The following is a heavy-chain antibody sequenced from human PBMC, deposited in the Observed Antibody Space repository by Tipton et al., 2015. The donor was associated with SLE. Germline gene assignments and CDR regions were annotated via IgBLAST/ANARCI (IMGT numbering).Heavy chain of an antibody. CDR3: AKDIYGSGPRNAFDI. Sequence: SLRLSCAASGFFFDDYTMHWVRQAPGKGLEWVSGVSWNNDSIGYADSVKGRFTISRDNAKNSLYLQMNSLRPEDTAMYYCAKDIYGSGPRNAFDIWGQGTMVTVSP. CDR2: VSWNNDSI. CDR1: GFFFDDYT. V-gene: IGHV3-9*01. D-gene: IGHD3-10*01. J-gene: IGHJ3*02.